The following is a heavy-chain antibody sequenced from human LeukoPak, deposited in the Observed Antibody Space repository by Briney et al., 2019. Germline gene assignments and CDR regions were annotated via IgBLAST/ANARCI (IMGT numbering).Heavy chain of an antibody. CDR3: VVGATHWFDP. Sequence: KPSQTLSLTCTVSGGSISSGSYYWSWIRQPAGKGLEWIGRIYTSGSTNYNPSLKSRVTISVDTSKNQFSLKLSSVTAADTAVYYCVVGATHWFDPWGQGTLVTVSS. CDR1: GGSISSGSYY. CDR2: IYTSGST. D-gene: IGHD1-26*01. V-gene: IGHV4-61*02. J-gene: IGHJ5*02.